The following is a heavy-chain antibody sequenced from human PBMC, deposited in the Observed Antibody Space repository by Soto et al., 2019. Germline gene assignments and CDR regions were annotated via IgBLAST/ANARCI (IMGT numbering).Heavy chain of an antibody. D-gene: IGHD3-22*01. J-gene: IGHJ4*02. CDR2: ISYDGSNK. CDR3: ARDAGYYYDSSGYCDY. V-gene: IGHV3-30-3*01. CDR1: GFTFSSYA. Sequence: QVQLVESGGGVVQPGRSLRLSCAASGFTFSSYAMHWVRQAPGKGLEWVAVISYDGSNKYYADSVKGRFTISRDNSKNTLYLQMNSLRAEDTAVYYCARDAGYYYDSSGYCDYWGQGTLVTVSS.